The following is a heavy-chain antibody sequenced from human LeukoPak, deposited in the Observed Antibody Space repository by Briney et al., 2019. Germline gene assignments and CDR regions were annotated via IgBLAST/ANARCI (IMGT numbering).Heavy chain of an antibody. CDR3: AKDKEYSGFGPILSGYYYGMDV. CDR2: ISWDGGST. V-gene: IGHV3-43D*04. D-gene: IGHD5-12*01. J-gene: IGHJ6*04. Sequence: GGSLRLSCAASGFTFDDYAMHWVRQAPGEGLGWVSLISWDGGSTYYADSVKGRFTISRDNSRHTLYLQMNSLGAEDTALYYCAKDKEYSGFGPILSGYYYGMDVWGKGTTVTVSS. CDR1: GFTFDDYA.